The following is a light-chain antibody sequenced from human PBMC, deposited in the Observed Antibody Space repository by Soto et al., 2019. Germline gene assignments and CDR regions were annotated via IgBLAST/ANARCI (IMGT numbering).Light chain of an antibody. Sequence: EMVMTQSPATLSVSPGERATLSCRASQNLSRNLAWYQQQPGQAPRLLIFYASTRATGIPARFSGSGSGPDFTLTNSSLQSEDFAVYYCQQYDKWPHTFSQGTKLEIK. CDR1: QNLSRN. CDR2: YAS. V-gene: IGKV3-15*01. J-gene: IGKJ2*01. CDR3: QQYDKWPHT.